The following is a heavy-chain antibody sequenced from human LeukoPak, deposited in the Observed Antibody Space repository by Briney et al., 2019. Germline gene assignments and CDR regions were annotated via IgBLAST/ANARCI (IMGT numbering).Heavy chain of an antibody. CDR2: INPTGGST. D-gene: IGHD2-8*01. J-gene: IGHJ5*02. Sequence: ASVKVSCKASGYTFTSYYMHWVRQAPGQGLEWMGIINPTGGSTSYAQKFQGRVTMTRDTSTSTVYMELSSLRSEDTAVYYCAREVYAIVKWFDPWCQGTLVTVSS. CDR1: GYTFTSYY. V-gene: IGHV1-46*01. CDR3: AREVYAIVKWFDP.